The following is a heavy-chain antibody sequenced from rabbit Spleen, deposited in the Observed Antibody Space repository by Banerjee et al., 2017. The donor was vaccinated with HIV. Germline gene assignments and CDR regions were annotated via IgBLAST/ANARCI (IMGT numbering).Heavy chain of an antibody. V-gene: IGHV1S45*01. Sequence: QEQLEESGGDLVKPEGSLTLTCTASRFSFNSGYWISWVRQAPGKGLEWIGCIYTISDSAYYATWAKGRFTISKTSSTTVTLQMTSLTAADTATYFCAGDHAISGYRFNLWGPGTLVTVS. D-gene: IGHD1-1*01. CDR3: AGDHAISGYRFNL. J-gene: IGHJ4*01. CDR1: RFSFNSGYW. CDR2: IYTISDSA.